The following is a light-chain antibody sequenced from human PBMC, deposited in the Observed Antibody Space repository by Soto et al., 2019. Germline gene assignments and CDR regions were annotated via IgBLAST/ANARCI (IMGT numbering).Light chain of an antibody. J-gene: IGLJ1*01. CDR3: SSYTSSSTLGV. Sequence: QSALTQPASVSGSPGQSITISCTGTISDVGGYNYVSWYQQHPGKAPKLMIYDVSNRPSGVSNRFSGSKSGNTASLTISGLQAEDEADYSCSSYTSSSTLGVFGTGTKLTVL. CDR1: ISDVGGYNY. CDR2: DVS. V-gene: IGLV2-14*01.